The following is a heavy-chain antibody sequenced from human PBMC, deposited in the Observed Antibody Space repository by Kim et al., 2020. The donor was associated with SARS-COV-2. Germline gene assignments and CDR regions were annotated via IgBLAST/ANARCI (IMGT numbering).Heavy chain of an antibody. CDR3: ARLNRDDSSGYYINWFDP. D-gene: IGHD3-22*01. Sequence: GESLKISCKGSGYSFTSYWIGWVRQMPGKGLEWMGIIYPGDSDTRYSPSFQGQVTISADKSISTAYLQWSSLKASDTAMYYCARLNRDDSSGYYINWFDPWGQGTLVTVSS. CDR1: GYSFTSYW. V-gene: IGHV5-51*01. J-gene: IGHJ5*02. CDR2: IYPGDSDT.